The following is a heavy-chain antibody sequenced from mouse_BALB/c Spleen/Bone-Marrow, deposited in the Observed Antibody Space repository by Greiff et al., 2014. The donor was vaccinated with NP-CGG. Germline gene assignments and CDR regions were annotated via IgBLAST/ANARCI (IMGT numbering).Heavy chain of an antibody. CDR2: INPYNDGT. J-gene: IGHJ4*01. V-gene: IGHV1-14*01. CDR1: GYTFTSYV. D-gene: IGHD1-1*01. Sequence: EVKLVESGPELVKPGASLKMSCKASGYTFTSYVMHWVKQKPGQGLEWIGYINPYNDGTKYNEKFKGKATLTSDKSSSTAHMELSSLTSEDSAVYYCARGSTWAMDYWGQGTSVTVSS. CDR3: ARGSTWAMDY.